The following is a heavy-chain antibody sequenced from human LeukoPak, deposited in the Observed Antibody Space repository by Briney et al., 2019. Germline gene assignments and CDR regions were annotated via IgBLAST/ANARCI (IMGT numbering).Heavy chain of an antibody. J-gene: IGHJ3*02. CDR2: INSDSGYI. D-gene: IGHD6-13*01. Sequence: GGSLRLSCAASGFTFSSYPMNWVRQAPGKGLAWVSSINSDSGYIYYADSVKGRFTISRDNAKNSLYLQMNSLRAEDTAVYYCARDYRRSSWDDAFAIWGQGTMVTVSS. CDR3: ARDYRRSSWDDAFAI. CDR1: GFTFSSYP. V-gene: IGHV3-21*01.